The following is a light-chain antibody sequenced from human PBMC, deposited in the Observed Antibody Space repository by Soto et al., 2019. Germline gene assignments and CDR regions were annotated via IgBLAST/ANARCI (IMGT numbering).Light chain of an antibody. CDR3: KQYKEWPPFT. V-gene: IGKV3-15*01. CDR1: QYVSNK. CDR2: GAS. Sequence: ILFAQSPGPLSLSPGGSAPPSPRGSQYVSNKVAWYQQKPGQAPSLLILGASTRATGVPARFSGSGSGTEFTLSISSLQSEDFAVYYCKQYKEWPPFTFGQGTRLEI. J-gene: IGKJ5*01.